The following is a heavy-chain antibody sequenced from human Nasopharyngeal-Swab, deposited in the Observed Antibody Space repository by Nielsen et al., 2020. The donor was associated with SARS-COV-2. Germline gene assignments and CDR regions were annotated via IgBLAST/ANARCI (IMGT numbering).Heavy chain of an antibody. D-gene: IGHD3-3*01. CDR3: ARDCRRDFWSGCGWFDP. CDR1: GGSVSSGSYY. V-gene: IGHV4-61*01. CDR2: IYYSGRT. Sequence: SETLSLTCTVSGGSVSSGSYYWSWIRQPPGKGLEWIGYIYYSGRTNYNPSLKSRVTISVDTSKNQFSLKLSSVTAADTAVYYCARDCRRDFWSGCGWFDPWGQGTLVTVSS. J-gene: IGHJ5*02.